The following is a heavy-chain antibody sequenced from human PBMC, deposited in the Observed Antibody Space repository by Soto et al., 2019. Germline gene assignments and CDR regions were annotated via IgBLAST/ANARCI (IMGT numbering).Heavy chain of an antibody. CDR2: ITTSGGNT. J-gene: IGHJ6*03. CDR3: AGRYCTNGVCYTNYYYCIDV. CDR1: GFTFITYA. D-gene: IGHD2-8*01. V-gene: IGHV3-23*01. Sequence: GGSLILSCAASGFTFITYAMSWVRQAPGKGLEWVSTITTSGGNTYYADSVQGRFTISRDNSKNTLYLQMNSLRAEDTAVYYCAGRYCTNGVCYTNYYYCIDVWGKGTTVTVSS.